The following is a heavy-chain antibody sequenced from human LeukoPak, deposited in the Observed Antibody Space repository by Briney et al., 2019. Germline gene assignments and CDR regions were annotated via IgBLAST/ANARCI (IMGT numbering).Heavy chain of an antibody. J-gene: IGHJ2*01. D-gene: IGHD3-3*01. Sequence: GGSLRLSCAASGFTFTNFWMTWVRQAPGKGPEWVSAINGSGSSTYYADSVKGRVSISRDNSKNTLYLQMNSLRVEDTALYYCARDFWDDFEYFDLWGRGTLVTVSS. CDR1: GFTFTNFW. V-gene: IGHV3-23*01. CDR3: ARDFWDDFEYFDL. CDR2: INGSGSST.